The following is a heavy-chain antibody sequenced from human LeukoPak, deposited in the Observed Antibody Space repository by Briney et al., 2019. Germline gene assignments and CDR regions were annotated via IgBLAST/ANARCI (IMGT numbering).Heavy chain of an antibody. D-gene: IGHD2-21*02. CDR2: INPSGGST. CDR3: ARAYCGGDCYFYYYYGLDV. V-gene: IGHV1-46*01. CDR1: GYTFTDYY. J-gene: IGHJ6*02. Sequence: ASVKVSCKASGYTFTDYYMHWVRQAPGRGLEWMGIINPSGGSTSYAQKFQGRVTMTRDTSTSTVYMELSSLRSEDTAVYYCARAYCGGDCYFYYYYGLDVWGQGTTVTVSS.